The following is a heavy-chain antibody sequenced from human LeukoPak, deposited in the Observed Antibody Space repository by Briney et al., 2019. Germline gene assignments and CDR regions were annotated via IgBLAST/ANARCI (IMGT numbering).Heavy chain of an antibody. CDR3: ARASLYCSGGSCYHIAEYFQH. J-gene: IGHJ1*01. Sequence: GSSVKVSCKASGGTFSSYAITWERQAPGQGLEWMGRLIPIFGTANYAQKFQGRVTITTDESTSTAYMELSSLRSEDTAVYYCARASLYCSGGSCYHIAEYFQHWGQGTLVTVSS. D-gene: IGHD2-15*01. CDR1: GGTFSSYA. CDR2: LIPIFGTA. V-gene: IGHV1-69*05.